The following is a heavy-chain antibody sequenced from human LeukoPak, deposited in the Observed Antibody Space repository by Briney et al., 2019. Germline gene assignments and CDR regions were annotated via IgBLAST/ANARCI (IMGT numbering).Heavy chain of an antibody. CDR3: ARGPTSIADDAFDI. J-gene: IGHJ3*02. D-gene: IGHD6-6*01. Sequence: GGSLRLSCAASGLTVSSNYMSWVRQAPGKGLEWVSVIYSGGSTYYADSVKGRFTISRDNSKNTLYLQMNSLRAEDTAVYYCARGPTSIADDAFDIWGQGTMVTVSS. CDR1: GLTVSSNY. V-gene: IGHV3-66*01. CDR2: IYSGGST.